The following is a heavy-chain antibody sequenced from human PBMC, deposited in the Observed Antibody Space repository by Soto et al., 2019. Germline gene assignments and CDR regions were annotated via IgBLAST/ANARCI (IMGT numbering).Heavy chain of an antibody. J-gene: IGHJ5*01. Sequence: EVQLLGSGGGLVQPGGSLRLSCAASGFTFNTFEMSWVRQAPGRGLEWVSFISDDGTRTYYADAVKGRFTISRDNSNYTLYLPMNSLTVEDTAVYACVKGGWLDFWGQRTLVTVSS. CDR1: GFTFNTFE. V-gene: IGHV3-23*01. CDR2: ISDDGTRT. D-gene: IGHD1-26*01. CDR3: VKGGWLDF.